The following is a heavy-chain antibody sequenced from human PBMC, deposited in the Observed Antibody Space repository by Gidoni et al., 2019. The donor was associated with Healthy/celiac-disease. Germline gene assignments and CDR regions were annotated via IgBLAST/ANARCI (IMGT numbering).Heavy chain of an antibody. V-gene: IGHV4-39*01. J-gene: IGHJ3*02. D-gene: IGHD3-22*01. CDR3: ARLLAANYYDSSGYYPLGAFDI. CDR1: GGSIGSSSYY. Sequence: QLQLQESGPGLVKPSETLSLTSTVSGGSIGSSSYYWGWIRQPPGKGLEWIGSIYYSGSTHYNPSLKSRVTISVDTSKNQFSLKLSSVTAADTAVYYCARLLAANYYDSSGYYPLGAFDIWGQGTMVTVSS. CDR2: IYYSGST.